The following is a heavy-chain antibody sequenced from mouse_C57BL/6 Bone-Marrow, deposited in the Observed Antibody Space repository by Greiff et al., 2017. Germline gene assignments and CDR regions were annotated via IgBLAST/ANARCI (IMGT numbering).Heavy chain of an antibody. CDR1: GFTFSDYG. CDR3: ARALLLRSDV. V-gene: IGHV5-17*01. J-gene: IGHJ1*03. CDR2: ISSGSSTI. D-gene: IGHD1-1*01. Sequence: EVMLVESGGGLVKPGGSLKLSCAASGFTFSDYGMHWVRQAPEKGLEWVAYISSGSSTIYYAVTVKGRFTISRDNAKNTLFLQMTSLRSEDTAMCYCARALLLRSDVWGTGTTVTVSS.